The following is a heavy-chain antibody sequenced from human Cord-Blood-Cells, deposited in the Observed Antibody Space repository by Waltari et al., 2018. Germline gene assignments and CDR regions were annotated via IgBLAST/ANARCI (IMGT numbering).Heavy chain of an antibody. V-gene: IGHV1-8*03. D-gene: IGHD6-6*01. CDR1: GYTITSHD. J-gene: IGHJ3*02. Sequence: QLQLLQTGAAVKTPGAPVKVSCNALGYTITSHDLDWETQATGQGLEWRGWMNTNSGNTGYAQKFQGRVTSTRNTSISTAYMELSSLRSGDTAVYYCAREGQLASDAFDIWGQGTMVTVSS. CDR3: AREGQLASDAFDI. CDR2: MNTNSGNT.